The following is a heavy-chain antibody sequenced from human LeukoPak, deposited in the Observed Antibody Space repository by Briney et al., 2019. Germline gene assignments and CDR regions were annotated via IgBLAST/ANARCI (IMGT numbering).Heavy chain of an antibody. Sequence: GGSLRLSCAASGFTFSDYYMSWIRQAPGKGLEWVSYISSRGSIIYYADSVKGRFTISRDNAKNSLYLQMNSLRAEDTAVYYCARERYSNFPFDYWGQGTLVTVSS. D-gene: IGHD4-11*01. CDR1: GFTFSDYY. CDR3: ARERYSNFPFDY. J-gene: IGHJ4*02. CDR2: ISSRGSII. V-gene: IGHV3-11*01.